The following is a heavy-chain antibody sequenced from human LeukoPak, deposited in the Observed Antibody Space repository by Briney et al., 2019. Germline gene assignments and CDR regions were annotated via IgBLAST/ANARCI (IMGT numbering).Heavy chain of an antibody. CDR3: ARGSRPTTTGVYFDY. V-gene: IGHV4-59*01. D-gene: IGHD4-23*01. CDR2: IYYTGST. CDR1: GGSISSYY. Sequence: SETLSLTCTVSGGSISSYYWNWIRQPPGKGLEWIGYIYYTGSTNYNPSLKSRVTISLDTSKNQFSLKLSSVTAADTAVYYCARGSRPTTTGVYFDYWGQGTLVTVSS. J-gene: IGHJ4*02.